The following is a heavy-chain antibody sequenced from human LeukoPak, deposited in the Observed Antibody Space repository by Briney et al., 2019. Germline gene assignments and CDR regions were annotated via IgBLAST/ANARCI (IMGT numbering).Heavy chain of an antibody. D-gene: IGHD3-9*01. CDR3: ARGVRYPFWPYYFDY. V-gene: IGHV1-18*01. J-gene: IGHJ4*02. CDR2: ISAYNGNT. CDR1: GYTFTSYG. Sequence: ASVKVSCKASGYTFTSYGISWVRQAPGQGLEWMGWISAYNGNTNYAQKPQGRVTMTTDTSTSTAYMELRSLRSDDTAVYYCARGVRYPFWPYYFDYWGQGTLVTVSS.